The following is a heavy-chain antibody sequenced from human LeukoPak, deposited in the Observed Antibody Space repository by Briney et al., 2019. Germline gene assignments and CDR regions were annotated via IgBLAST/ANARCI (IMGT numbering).Heavy chain of an antibody. CDR2: IYDSGST. J-gene: IGHJ4*02. D-gene: IGHD5-12*01. CDR3: ARSGSGYLRYYFDY. Sequence: SETLSLTCTVSGGSISSYYWSWIRQPPGKGLEWIGYIYDSGSTNYNPSLKSRVTISVDTSKNQFSLKLSSVTAADTAVYYCARSGSGYLRYYFDYWGQGTLVTVSS. V-gene: IGHV4-59*12. CDR1: GGSISSYY.